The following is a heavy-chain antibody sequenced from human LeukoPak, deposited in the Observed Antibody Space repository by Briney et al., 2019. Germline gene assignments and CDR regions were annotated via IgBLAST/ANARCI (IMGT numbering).Heavy chain of an antibody. J-gene: IGHJ4*02. Sequence: SETLSLTCTVSGGSISSSSYYWGWIRQPPGKGLEWIGSIYYSGSTYYNPSLKSRVTISVDKSKNQFSLKLSAVPAADTAVYYCASWSRELRPFDYWGQGTLVTVSS. D-gene: IGHD1-26*01. CDR1: GGSISSSSYY. CDR2: IYYSGST. V-gene: IGHV4-39*07. CDR3: ASWSRELRPFDY.